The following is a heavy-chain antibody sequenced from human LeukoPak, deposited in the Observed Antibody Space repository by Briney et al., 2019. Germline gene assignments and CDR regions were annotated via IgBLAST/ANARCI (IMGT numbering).Heavy chain of an antibody. CDR3: TSASYYDGSGYYHRAFDI. Sequence: QSGGSHRLSCAASGFTFSNAWMSWVRHAPGKGLEWVGRIKSKTDGSTTDYAAPVKVRFTISRDDYKNTLYLQMNRLKAEDAAVYYCTSASYYDGSGYYHRAFDIWGQGTVVTVPS. CDR1: GFTFSNAW. CDR2: IKSKTDGSTT. V-gene: IGHV3-15*01. D-gene: IGHD3-22*01. J-gene: IGHJ3*02.